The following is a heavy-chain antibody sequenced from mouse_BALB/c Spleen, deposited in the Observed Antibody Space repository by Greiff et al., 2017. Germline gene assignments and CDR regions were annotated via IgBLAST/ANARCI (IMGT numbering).Heavy chain of an antibody. Sequence: VQLQQSGPGLVQPSQSLSITCTVSGFSLTSYGVHWVRQSPGKGLEWLGVIWSGGSTDYNAAFISRLSISKDNSKSQVFFKMNSLQANDTAIYYCARVVKGGYYYAMDYWGQGTSVTVSS. D-gene: IGHD1-1*02. CDR1: GFSLTSYG. CDR2: IWSGGST. V-gene: IGHV2-2*02. J-gene: IGHJ4*01. CDR3: ARVVKGGYYYAMDY.